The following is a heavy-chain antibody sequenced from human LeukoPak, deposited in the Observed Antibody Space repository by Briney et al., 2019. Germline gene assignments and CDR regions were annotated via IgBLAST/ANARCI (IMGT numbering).Heavy chain of an antibody. Sequence: KASETLSLTCTVSGGSISSYYWSWIRQPPGKGLEWIGYIYYSGSTNYNPSLKSRVTISVDTSKNQFSLKLSSVTAADTAVYYCARTPIKFDWDYYYYYGMDVWGQGTTVTVSS. D-gene: IGHD3-9*01. J-gene: IGHJ6*02. CDR1: GGSISSYY. V-gene: IGHV4-59*01. CDR2: IYYSGST. CDR3: ARTPIKFDWDYYYYYGMDV.